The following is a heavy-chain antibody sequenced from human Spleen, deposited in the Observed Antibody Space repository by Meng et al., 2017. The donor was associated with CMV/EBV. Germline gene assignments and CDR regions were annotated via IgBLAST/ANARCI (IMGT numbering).Heavy chain of an antibody. D-gene: IGHD6-19*01. CDR1: GYTFTGYY. CDR2: INPNSGGT. V-gene: IGHV1-2*02. CDR3: ARGALRSSGWYEGGWFDP. Sequence: ASVKVSCKASGYTFTGYYMHWVRQAPGQGLEWMGWINPNSGGTNYAQKFQGRVTMTRDTSISTAYMELSSLRSEDTAVYYCARGALRSSGWYEGGWFDPWGQGTLVTVSS. J-gene: IGHJ5*02.